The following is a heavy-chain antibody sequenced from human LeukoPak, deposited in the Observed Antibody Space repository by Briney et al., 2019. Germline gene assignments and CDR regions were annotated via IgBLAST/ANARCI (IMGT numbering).Heavy chain of an antibody. Sequence: PSQTLSLTCTVSGGSISSGSYYWSWIRQPAGKGLEWIGRIYTSGSTNYNPSLKSRVTISVDTSKNQFSLKLSSVTAADRAVYYCARLYGSGSWWFDPWGQGTLVTVSS. J-gene: IGHJ5*02. D-gene: IGHD3-10*01. CDR2: IYTSGST. V-gene: IGHV4-61*02. CDR3: ARLYGSGSWWFDP. CDR1: GGSISSGSYY.